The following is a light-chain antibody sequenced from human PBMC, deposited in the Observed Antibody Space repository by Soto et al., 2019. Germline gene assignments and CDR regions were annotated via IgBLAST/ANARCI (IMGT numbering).Light chain of an antibody. CDR3: QQSYSTPT. CDR2: AAS. Sequence: DIQLTQPPSTLSASVGDEVTITCRASQTISRWLAWYQQKPGKAPKLLIYAASSLQSGVPSRFSGSGSGTDFTLTISSLQPEDFATYYCQQSYSTPTFGGGTKVDIK. J-gene: IGKJ4*01. CDR1: QTISRW. V-gene: IGKV1-39*01.